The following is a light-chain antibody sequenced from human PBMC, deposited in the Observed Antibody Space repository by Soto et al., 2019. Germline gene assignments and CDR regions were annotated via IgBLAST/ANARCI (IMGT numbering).Light chain of an antibody. CDR2: DAS. V-gene: IGKV1-16*01. CDR3: QQYETFSGT. Sequence: DIQMTQSPSSVSASVGDRVTITCRASQDISNYLVWYQQKPGKAPKLLIYDASALPRGVPSRFSGSGSGTKFTLTIASLQPDDFATYYCQQYETFSGTFGPGTKVDI. J-gene: IGKJ1*01. CDR1: QDISNY.